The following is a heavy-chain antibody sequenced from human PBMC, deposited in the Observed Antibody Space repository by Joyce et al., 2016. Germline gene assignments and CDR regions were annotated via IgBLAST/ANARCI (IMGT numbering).Heavy chain of an antibody. J-gene: IGHJ5*02. CDR2: ISHSEST. D-gene: IGHD3-22*01. CDR3: ARDSYYDNSGDYFWWFDP. V-gene: IGHV4-38-2*02. Sequence: QVQLQESGPGLVKPSETLSLTCDVSGYSINSGYYWGWIRQPPGKGLEWIGSISHSESTYYNPSLKSRVTISVDTSKNQFSWNLNSVTATDSAVYYCARDSYYDNSGDYFWWFDPWGQGTLVTVSS. CDR1: GYSINSGYY.